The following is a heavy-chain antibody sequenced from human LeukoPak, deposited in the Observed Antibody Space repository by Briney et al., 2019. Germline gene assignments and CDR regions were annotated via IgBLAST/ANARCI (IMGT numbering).Heavy chain of an antibody. CDR2: IYYSGST. V-gene: IGHV4-59*01. D-gene: IGHD3-10*01. Sequence: SETLSLTCTVSVGSISSYFWSWIRQPPGKGLEWIGYIYYSGSTNYNPSLKSRVTISVDTSKNQFSLKLSSVTAADTAVYYCASARRGSGLEGAFDIWGQGTMVTVSS. J-gene: IGHJ3*02. CDR3: ASARRGSGLEGAFDI. CDR1: VGSISSYF.